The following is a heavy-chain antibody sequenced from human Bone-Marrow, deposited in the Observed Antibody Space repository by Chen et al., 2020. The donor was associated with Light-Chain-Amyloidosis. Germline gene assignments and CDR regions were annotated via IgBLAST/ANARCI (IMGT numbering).Heavy chain of an antibody. CDR2: INHSGST. V-gene: IGHV4-34*01. D-gene: IGHD6-6*01. CDR1: GGSFSGYY. J-gene: IGHJ4*02. Sequence: QVQLQQWGAGLLKPSETLSLTCAVYGGSFSGYYWSWIRQPPGKGLEWIGEINHSGSTNYNPTLKLQVTISVDTSKIQFSLKLRSVTAADTALYYCARGPSSMALDYWGQGTLVTVSS. CDR3: ARGPSSMALDY.